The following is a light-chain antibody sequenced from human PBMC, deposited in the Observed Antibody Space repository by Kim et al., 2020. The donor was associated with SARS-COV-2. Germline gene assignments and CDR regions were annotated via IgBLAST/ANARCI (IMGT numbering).Light chain of an antibody. V-gene: IGKV3-15*01. J-gene: IGKJ1*01. CDR1: QGVTNN. CDR3: EKYDRGTPWT. CDR2: GAS. Sequence: EVVLTQSPSSLSVSLGDRATLSCRASQGVTNNLAWYQHKPGQPPRLLIYGASTRANGIPCRFSGGGSGTQFTLTISSLQSEDLGVYYCEKYDRGTPWTFGQGTKVDIK.